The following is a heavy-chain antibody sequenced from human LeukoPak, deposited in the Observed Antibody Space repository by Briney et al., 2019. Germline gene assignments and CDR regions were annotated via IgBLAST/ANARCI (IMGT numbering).Heavy chain of an antibody. Sequence: SETLSLTCAVYGESFSGYYWTWIRQPPGKWLEWIGEINHSGSTNYNPSLKSRVTISVDTSKNQFSLKLSSVTAADTAVYYCAREGYSGYDRNFDYWGQGTLVTVSS. CDR2: INHSGST. V-gene: IGHV4-34*01. CDR1: GESFSGYY. CDR3: AREGYSGYDRNFDY. J-gene: IGHJ4*02. D-gene: IGHD5-12*01.